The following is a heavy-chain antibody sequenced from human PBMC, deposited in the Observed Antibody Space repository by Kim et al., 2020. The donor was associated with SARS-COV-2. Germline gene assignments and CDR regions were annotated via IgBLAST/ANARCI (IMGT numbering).Heavy chain of an antibody. D-gene: IGHD3-10*01. V-gene: IGHV3-23*01. CDR3: AKVAQWFGSDY. Sequence: TYDADSVKGRFTISRDNYKNTLYLEMNSLRAEDTAVYYCAKVAQWFGSDYWGQGTLVTVSS. J-gene: IGHJ4*02. CDR2: T.